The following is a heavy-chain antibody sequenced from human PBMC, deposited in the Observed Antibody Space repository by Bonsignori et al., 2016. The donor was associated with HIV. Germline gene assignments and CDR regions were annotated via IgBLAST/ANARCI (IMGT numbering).Heavy chain of an antibody. Sequence: SETLSLTCTVSGGSISSSSYYWGWIRQPPGKGLEWIGSIYYSGSTYYNPSLKSRVTISVDTSKNQFSLKLSSVTAADTAVYYCARGPAYYDFWSGYSEHTNFDYWGQGTLVTVSS. V-gene: IGHV4-39*07. CDR1: GGSISSSSYY. D-gene: IGHD3-3*01. J-gene: IGHJ4*02. CDR3: ARGPAYYDFWSGYSEHTNFDY. CDR2: IYYSGST.